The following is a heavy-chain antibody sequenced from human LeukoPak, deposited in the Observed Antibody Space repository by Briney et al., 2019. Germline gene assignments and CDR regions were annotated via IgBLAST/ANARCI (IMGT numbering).Heavy chain of an antibody. CDR2: IYHSGDR. Sequence: KPSETLSLTCAVSGFSITSGYYWGWIRQPPGKGLEWIGSIYHSGDRNCNPSLKSRVSISVDTPNNQFSLELSSVTAADTAVYYCARHYSSGWYPFDYWGQGALVTVSS. CDR3: ARHYSSGWYPFDY. J-gene: IGHJ4*02. CDR1: GFSITSGYY. V-gene: IGHV4-38-2*01. D-gene: IGHD6-19*01.